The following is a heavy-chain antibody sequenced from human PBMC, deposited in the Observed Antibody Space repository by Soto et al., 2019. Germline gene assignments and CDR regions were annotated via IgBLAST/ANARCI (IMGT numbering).Heavy chain of an antibody. V-gene: IGHV3-33*01. CDR2: SWHVGRHL. J-gene: IGHJ3*01. CDR1: GFTLDTYG. D-gene: IGHD2-21*01. CDR3: ARDWGACTPGECYSHGFDL. Sequence: QEQLVESGGGMVQPGGSLRLSCAVSGFTLDTYGMHWVRQAAGQGLEWVAVSWHVGRHLDYADSVRGRFTVFRDDSKNTLFLEMNGLRGDDTAVYYCARDWGACTPGECYSHGFDLWGQGTLVTVSS.